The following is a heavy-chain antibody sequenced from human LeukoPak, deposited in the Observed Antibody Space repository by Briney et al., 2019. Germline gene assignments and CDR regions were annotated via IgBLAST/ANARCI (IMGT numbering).Heavy chain of an antibody. CDR3: ARGRRYSYGQLGY. V-gene: IGHV4-34*01. J-gene: IGHJ4*02. D-gene: IGHD5-18*01. CDR1: GGSFSGHY. Sequence: SETLSLTCAVYGGSFSGHYWSWIRQPPGKWLEWIGEINHSGSTNYNPSLKSRVTISVDTSKNQFSLKLSSVTAADTAVYYCARGRRYSYGQLGYWGQGTLVTVSS. CDR2: INHSGST.